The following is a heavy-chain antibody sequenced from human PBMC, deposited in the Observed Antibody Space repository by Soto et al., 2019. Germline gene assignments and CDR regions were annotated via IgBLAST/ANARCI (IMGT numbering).Heavy chain of an antibody. V-gene: IGHV3-11*06. J-gene: IGHJ6*02. CDR3: ARNGEPRKYYAMDV. CDR2: ISSNKNYP. Sequence: QVQLVESGGGLVQSGGSLRLSCAASGFTFSDYYMPWVRQAPGKGLEWVSYISSNKNYPYYADFVKGRFTISRDSAKNSLFLQRNSLRAEDTAIDYCARNGEPRKYYAMDVLVQATTVTVSS. CDR1: GFTFSDYY.